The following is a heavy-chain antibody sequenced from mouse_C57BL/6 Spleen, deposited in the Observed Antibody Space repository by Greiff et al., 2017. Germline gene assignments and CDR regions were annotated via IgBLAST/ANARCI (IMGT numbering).Heavy chain of an antibody. CDR2: IYPSDSET. J-gene: IGHJ2*01. CDR1: GYTFTSYW. V-gene: IGHV1-61*01. Sequence: QVQLQQPGAELVRPGSSVKLSCKASGYTFTSYWMDWVKQRPGQGLEWIGNIYPSDSETHYNQKFKDKATLTVDKSSSTAYMQLSSLTSEDSAVYYCARAYSNYSYFDYWGQGTTLTVSS. D-gene: IGHD2-5*01. CDR3: ARAYSNYSYFDY.